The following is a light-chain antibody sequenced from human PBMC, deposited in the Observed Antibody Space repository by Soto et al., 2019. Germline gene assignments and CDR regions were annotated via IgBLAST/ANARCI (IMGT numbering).Light chain of an antibody. CDR3: QQSYSTPET. CDR2: AAS. V-gene: IGKV1-39*01. CDR1: QTISSS. J-gene: IGKJ1*01. Sequence: DIQMTQSPSSLSASVGDRVTIACRASQTISSSLNWYQQKPGKAPNPLIYAASSLQSGVPSRFSGSGSGTDFTLTISSLQPEDFATYYCQQSYSTPETFGQGTKVEIK.